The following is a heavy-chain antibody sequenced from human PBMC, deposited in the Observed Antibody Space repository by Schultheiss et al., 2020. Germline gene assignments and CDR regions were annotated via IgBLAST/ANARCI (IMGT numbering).Heavy chain of an antibody. CDR3: ARLPSEEQYQLLCLGYCEDYYGMDV. Sequence: GESLKISCKASGYTFTSYGISWVRQAPGQGLEWMGWISAYNGNTNYAQKLQGRVTMTTDTSTSTAYMELRSLRSDDTAVYYCARLPSEEQYQLLCLGYCEDYYGMDVWGQGTTVTVSS. V-gene: IGHV1-18*01. D-gene: IGHD2-2*01. J-gene: IGHJ6*02. CDR2: ISAYNGNT. CDR1: GYTFTSYG.